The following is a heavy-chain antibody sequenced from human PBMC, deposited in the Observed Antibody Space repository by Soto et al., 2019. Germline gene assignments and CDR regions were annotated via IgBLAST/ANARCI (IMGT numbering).Heavy chain of an antibody. CDR3: TRGGGDF. V-gene: IGHV4-59*01. CDR2: IYYSGSDSGST. CDR1: GGSINTYY. Sequence: SETLSLTCTVSGGSINTYYWSWIRQPPGKGLEWIGYIYYSGSDSGSTNYIPSLKSRVTISVDTSKNQFSLRLTSVTAADTAVYFCTRGGGDFWGQGTLVTVSS. J-gene: IGHJ4*02. D-gene: IGHD6-25*01.